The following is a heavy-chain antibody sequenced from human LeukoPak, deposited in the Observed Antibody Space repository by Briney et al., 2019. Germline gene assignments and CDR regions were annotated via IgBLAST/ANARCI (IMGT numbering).Heavy chain of an antibody. CDR1: GFTFSSYA. CDR2: ISGSGGTT. J-gene: IGHJ4*02. D-gene: IGHD3-22*01. Sequence: PGGFLRLSCAASGFTFSSYAMIWVRQAPGKGLEWVSTISGSGGTTYYADSVKGRFTISRDNSRNTLYLQMKSLRAEDTASYYCAKKRYYDSSGQEDSFDYWGQGVLVTVSS. V-gene: IGHV3-23*01. CDR3: AKKRYYDSSGQEDSFDY.